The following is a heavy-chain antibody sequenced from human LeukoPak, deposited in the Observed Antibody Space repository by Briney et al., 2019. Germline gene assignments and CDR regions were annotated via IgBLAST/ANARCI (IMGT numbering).Heavy chain of an antibody. J-gene: IGHJ4*02. Sequence: SETLSLTCSVSGGSISNLYLSWIRQPAGKGLEWIGRIYVSGRIDYNPSLRSRVTMSVDTSKNQLSLRVRSVTAADTGVYYCAREREDSSGYFDYWGQGTLVTVSS. CDR2: IYVSGRI. V-gene: IGHV4-4*07. D-gene: IGHD3-22*01. CDR1: GGSISNLY. CDR3: AREREDSSGYFDY.